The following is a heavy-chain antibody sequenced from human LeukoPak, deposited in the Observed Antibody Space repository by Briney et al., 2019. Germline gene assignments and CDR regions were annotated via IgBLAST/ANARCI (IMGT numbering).Heavy chain of an antibody. D-gene: IGHD3-9*01. CDR2: ISYDGSNK. CDR3: ARGLPTYYDILTGYSGVMDV. V-gene: IGHV3-30-3*01. J-gene: IGHJ6*02. CDR1: GFTFSSYA. Sequence: GGSLRLSCAASGFTFSSYAMHWVRQAPGKGLEWVAVISYDGSNKYYADSVKGRFTISRDNSKNTLYLQMNSLRVEDTAVYYCARGLPTYYDILTGYSGVMDVWGQGTTVTVSS.